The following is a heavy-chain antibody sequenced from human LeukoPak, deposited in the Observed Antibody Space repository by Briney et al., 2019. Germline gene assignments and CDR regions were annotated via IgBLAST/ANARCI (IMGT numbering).Heavy chain of an antibody. Sequence: GESLKISCKGSGYSFTTYWSAWVRQMPGKGLECMGIIYPADSDTRYSPSFQGQVTISADKSITTAYLQWSSLKASDTAIYYCARRDWNGQYYFDFWGQGTLVTVSS. CDR3: ARRDWNGQYYFDF. CDR2: IYPADSDT. D-gene: IGHD1-1*01. J-gene: IGHJ4*02. V-gene: IGHV5-51*01. CDR1: GYSFTTYW.